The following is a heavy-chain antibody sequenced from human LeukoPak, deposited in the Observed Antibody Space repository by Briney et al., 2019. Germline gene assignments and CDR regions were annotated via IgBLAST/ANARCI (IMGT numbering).Heavy chain of an antibody. Sequence: GGSLRLSCAASGFTFSDFDMNWVRQAPGKGLEWVASISNGGTEFYADSVKGRFAISRDTSTNTLSLQMNSLRAEDTAVYFCARRTGDTRFCSRFSCFLPDYWGQGTLVTVSS. CDR2: ISNGGTE. D-gene: IGHD2-2*01. CDR1: GFTFSDFD. CDR3: ARRTGDTRFCSRFSCFLPDY. V-gene: IGHV3-30*01. J-gene: IGHJ4*02.